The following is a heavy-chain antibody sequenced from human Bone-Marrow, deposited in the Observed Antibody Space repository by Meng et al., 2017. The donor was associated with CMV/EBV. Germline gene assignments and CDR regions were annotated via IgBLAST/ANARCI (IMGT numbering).Heavy chain of an antibody. V-gene: IGHV3-30-3*02. CDR3: AKYGNVNHIHYFFDH. CDR1: GFTFSNYN. CDR2: ISYDGNNK. Sequence: GESLKISCAATGFTFSNYNFHWVRQAPGKGLEWVALISYDGNNKFYGDSVKGRFTLSRDNSKNTLYLQMHNLAAEDTAVYYCAKYGNVNHIHYFFDHWGQGALVTVSS. D-gene: IGHD1-14*01. J-gene: IGHJ4*02.